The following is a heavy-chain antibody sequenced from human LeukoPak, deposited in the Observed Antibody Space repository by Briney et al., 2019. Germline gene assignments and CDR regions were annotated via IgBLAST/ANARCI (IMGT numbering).Heavy chain of an antibody. CDR2: IYYSGST. CDR1: GGSNSSYY. Sequence: SETLSLTCTVSGGSNSSYYWSWIRQPPGKGLEWIGYIYYSGSTNYNPSLKSRVTISVDTSKNQFSLKLSSVTAADTAVYYCARHYYSSGSFEYWGQGTLVTVSS. CDR3: ARHYYSSGSFEY. V-gene: IGHV4-59*08. J-gene: IGHJ4*02. D-gene: IGHD3-10*01.